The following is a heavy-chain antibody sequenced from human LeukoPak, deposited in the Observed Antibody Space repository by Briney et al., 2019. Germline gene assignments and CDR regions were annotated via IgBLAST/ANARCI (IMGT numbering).Heavy chain of an antibody. J-gene: IGHJ5*02. V-gene: IGHV3-73*01. Sequence: PGGSLRLSCAASGFTFSGSAMHWVRQPSGKGLEWVGRIGSKANRYTTTYGASVKDRFTISRDESKNTAYLQMDSLNIEDTAVYFCTRHIPGADGSNWFDPWGQGAVVTVSS. CDR1: GFTFSGSA. CDR3: TRHIPGADGSNWFDP. D-gene: IGHD2-21*01. CDR2: IGSKANRYTT.